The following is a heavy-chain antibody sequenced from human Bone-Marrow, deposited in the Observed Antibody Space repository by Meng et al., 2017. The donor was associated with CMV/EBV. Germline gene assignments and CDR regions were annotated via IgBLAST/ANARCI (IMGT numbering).Heavy chain of an antibody. CDR2: IRSKANSCAT. Sequence: LKQSCAATGCTLGGCAMQWVRQASGKGLGWVGRIRSKANSCATAYAASVRGRFTISRDDSKNTAYLQMNSLETEDTAVYYCTLTSYWGQGTLVTVSS. CDR1: GCTLGGCA. J-gene: IGHJ4*02. CDR3: TLTSY. V-gene: IGHV3-73*01.